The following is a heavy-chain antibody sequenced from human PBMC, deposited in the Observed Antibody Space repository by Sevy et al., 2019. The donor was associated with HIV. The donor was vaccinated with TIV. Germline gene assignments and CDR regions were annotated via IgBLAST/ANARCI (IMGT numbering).Heavy chain of an antibody. CDR1: GFTFSSYA. D-gene: IGHD3-22*01. V-gene: IGHV3-33*01. Sequence: GGSLRLSCEASGFTFSSYAMHWVRQAPGKGLEWVAIIWSDGYFKYFRHPVKGRFTVSRDNSQNTLYLQMNSLRVEDTAIYYCARGGYYYDNAASYAFDSWGQGTLVTVSS. CDR3: ARGGYYYDNAASYAFDS. CDR2: IWSDGYFK. J-gene: IGHJ4*02.